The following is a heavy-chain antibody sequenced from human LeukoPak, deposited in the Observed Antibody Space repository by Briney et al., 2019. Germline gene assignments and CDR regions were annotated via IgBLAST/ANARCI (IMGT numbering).Heavy chain of an antibody. CDR1: GGSISSYY. J-gene: IGHJ6*03. D-gene: IGHD5-12*01. V-gene: IGHV4-59*01. CDR3: ARDRKVPTNYYYYYYMDV. CDR2: IYYSGST. Sequence: SETLSLTCTVSGGSISSYYRSWIRQPPGKGLEWIGYIYYSGSTNYNPSLKSRVTISVDTSKNQFSLKLSSVTAADTAVYYCARDRKVPTNYYYYYYMDVWGKGTTVTISS.